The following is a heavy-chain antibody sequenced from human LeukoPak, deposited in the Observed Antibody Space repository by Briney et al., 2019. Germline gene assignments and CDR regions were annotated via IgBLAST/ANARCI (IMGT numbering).Heavy chain of an antibody. CDR3: AVVTLTGWTFDP. CDR1: GGSFSGYY. CDR2: INYSGST. Sequence: SETLSLTCAVYGGSFSGYYWSWIRQPPGKGLEWIGEINYSGSTNYNPSLKCRVTISIDTSKNQFSLKLSSVTAADTAVYYCAVVTLTGWTFDPWGQGTLVTVSS. V-gene: IGHV4-34*01. D-gene: IGHD4-23*01. J-gene: IGHJ5*02.